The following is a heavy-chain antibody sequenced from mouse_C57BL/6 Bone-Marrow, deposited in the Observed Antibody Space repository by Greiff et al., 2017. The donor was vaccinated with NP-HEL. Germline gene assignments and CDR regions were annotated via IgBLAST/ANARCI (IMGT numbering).Heavy chain of an antibody. CDR3: ARDDTTVVATGGYYAMDY. D-gene: IGHD1-1*01. CDR2: IYPGSGST. CDR1: GYTFTSYW. J-gene: IGHJ4*01. Sequence: QVQLQQPGAELVKPGASVKMSCKASGYTFTSYWITWVKQRPGQGLEWIGDIYPGSGSTNYNEKFKSKATLTVDTSSSTAYMQLSSLTSEDSAVYYCARDDTTVVATGGYYAMDYWGQGTSVTVSS. V-gene: IGHV1-55*01.